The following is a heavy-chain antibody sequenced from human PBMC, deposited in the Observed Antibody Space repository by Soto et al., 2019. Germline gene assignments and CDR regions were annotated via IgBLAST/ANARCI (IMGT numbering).Heavy chain of an antibody. V-gene: IGHV1-3*04. D-gene: IGHD2-21*02. J-gene: IGHJ4*02. Sequence: ASVKVSCKASGYTFTTYAIHWVRQAPGQRPEWMGWINTGKGNTRYSQKFQGRVTFARDTLATTVYLELSSLKSEDTAVYYCARESTVALRSSFDYWGQGSLVTVSS. CDR3: ARESTVALRSSFDY. CDR1: GYTFTTYA. CDR2: INTGKGNT.